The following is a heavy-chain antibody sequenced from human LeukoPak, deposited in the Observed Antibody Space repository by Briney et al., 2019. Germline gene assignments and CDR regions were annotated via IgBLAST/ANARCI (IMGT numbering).Heavy chain of an antibody. V-gene: IGHV3-23*01. CDR2: FSGSGGNT. CDR1: GFTFSSYW. Sequence: GGSLRLSCAASGFTFSSYWMSWVRQAPGKGLEWVSAFSGSGGNTYYADSVKGRFTISRDNSKNTLYLQMNSLRAEDTALYYCAKVRDGYNDFDYWGQGTLVTVSS. J-gene: IGHJ4*02. D-gene: IGHD5-24*01. CDR3: AKVRDGYNDFDY.